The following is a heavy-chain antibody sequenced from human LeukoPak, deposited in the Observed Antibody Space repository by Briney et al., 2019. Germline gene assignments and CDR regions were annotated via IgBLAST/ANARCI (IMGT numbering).Heavy chain of an antibody. CDR1: GFTFSSYA. D-gene: IGHD3-22*01. CDR3: AKDLGLYYYDSSGYSSFDY. CDR2: ISGSGGST. V-gene: IGHV3-23*01. J-gene: IGHJ4*02. Sequence: GGSLRLSCEASGFTFSSYAMSWVRQAPGKGLEWVSAISGSGGSTYYADSVKGRFTIPRDNSKNMLYLQMNSLRAEDTAVYYCAKDLGLYYYDSSGYSSFDYWGQGTLVTVSS.